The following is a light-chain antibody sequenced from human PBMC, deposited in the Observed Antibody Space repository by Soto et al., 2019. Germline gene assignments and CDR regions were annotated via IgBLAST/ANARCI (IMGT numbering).Light chain of an antibody. CDR2: AAY. V-gene: IGKV1-27*01. J-gene: IGKJ3*01. CDR1: QGISNY. CDR3: QEYNSAAFT. Sequence: DIQMTQSPSSLSASVGDRVTITCRASQGISNYLAWYQQKPGKVPKLLIYAAYTLQSGVPSRFSGSGSGTDFTLTISNLQPEDVATYYCQEYNSAAFTFGPGTKVDIK.